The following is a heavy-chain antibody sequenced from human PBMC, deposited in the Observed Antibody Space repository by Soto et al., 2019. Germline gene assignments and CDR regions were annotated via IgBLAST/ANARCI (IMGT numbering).Heavy chain of an antibody. CDR1: GFTFSSYA. CDR2: ISGRGDST. CDR3: VKDRDNGAGRYCFEG. Sequence: PGGSLRLSCAASGFTFSSYAMTWVRQAPGKGLEWVSAISGRGDSTYYADSVKGRFTISRDQSKNTLYLQMHSLRAEDTAAYSSVKDRDNGAGRYCFEGWGRGTLVTV. D-gene: IGHD2-8*01. J-gene: IGHJ4*02. V-gene: IGHV3-23*01.